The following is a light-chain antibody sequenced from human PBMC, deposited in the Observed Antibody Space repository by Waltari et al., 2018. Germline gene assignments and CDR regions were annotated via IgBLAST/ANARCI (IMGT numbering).Light chain of an antibody. CDR1: RRDVGTYTF. CDR3: CSYVTGDTWV. Sequence: QSALTQPASVSGSPGQSITLSCTGSRRDVGTYTFVPWYQQHPGKAPKLMIYEINQRPSGISNRFSGSKFGNTAVLTISGLQTDDEADYYCCSYVTGDTWVFGGGTRVAVL. J-gene: IGLJ3*02. CDR2: EIN. V-gene: IGLV2-23*02.